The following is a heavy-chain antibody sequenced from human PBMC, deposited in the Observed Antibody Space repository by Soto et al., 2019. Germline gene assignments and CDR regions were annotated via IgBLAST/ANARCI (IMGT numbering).Heavy chain of an antibody. CDR1: GFSFNTYV. Sequence: GGSLRLSCTDSGFSFNTYVMDWVRQAPGKGLEWVARILYDGSKEYYADPVKGRFTIPRDNSKNTLYLQMDRLRVEDTAVYFCAKGLALMADHWGQGTPVTVSS. CDR3: AKGLALMADH. CDR2: ILYDGSKE. V-gene: IGHV3-30*18. J-gene: IGHJ4*02. D-gene: IGHD2-21*01.